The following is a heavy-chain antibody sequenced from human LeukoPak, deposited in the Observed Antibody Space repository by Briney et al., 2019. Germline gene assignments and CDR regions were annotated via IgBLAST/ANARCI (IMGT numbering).Heavy chain of an antibody. V-gene: IGHV3-21*01. J-gene: IGHJ4*02. Sequence: PGGSLRLSCAASGFTFSSYSMNWVRQAPGKGLEWVSSISSSSSYIYYADSVKGRFTISRDNAKNSLYLQMNSLRAEDTAVYYCARGFYDSRPYYFDYWGQGTLVTVSS. CDR2: ISSSSSYI. CDR3: ARGFYDSRPYYFDY. CDR1: GFTFSSYS. D-gene: IGHD2/OR15-2a*01.